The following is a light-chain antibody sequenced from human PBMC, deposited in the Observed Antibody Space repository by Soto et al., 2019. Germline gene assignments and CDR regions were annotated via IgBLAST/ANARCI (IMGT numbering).Light chain of an antibody. V-gene: IGKV3-20*01. J-gene: IGKJ1*01. CDR2: GAS. CDR1: QSVNSIY. Sequence: EVVLTQSPGTLSLSPGERATLSCRASQSVNSIYLAWYQQRPGQPPRLLIYGASSRATGIPDRFSGRGSRTYITINSSRLEHEDCAVYYCQHIGSSQWTFGQGTKVESK. CDR3: QHIGSSQWT.